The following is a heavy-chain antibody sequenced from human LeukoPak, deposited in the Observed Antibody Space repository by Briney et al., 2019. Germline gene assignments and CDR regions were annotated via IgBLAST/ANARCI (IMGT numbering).Heavy chain of an antibody. J-gene: IGHJ6*02. CDR1: EFTFSSYS. CDR2: ISYDGSNK. D-gene: IGHD2-15*01. Sequence: PGGSLRLSCAASEFTFSSYSMNWVRQAPGKGLEWVAVISYDGSNKYYADSVKGRFTISRDNSKNTLYLQMNSLRSEDTAVYYCARGYCSGGSCYEAYYYYGMDVWGQGTTVTVSS. V-gene: IGHV3-30*03. CDR3: ARGYCSGGSCYEAYYYYGMDV.